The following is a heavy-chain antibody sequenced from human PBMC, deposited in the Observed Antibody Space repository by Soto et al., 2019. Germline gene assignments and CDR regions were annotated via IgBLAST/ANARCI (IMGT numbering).Heavy chain of an antibody. Sequence: PGGSLRLSCAGSGFLFDNFWMTWVRQAPGKGLEWVANIKQDGSETYYVDSVKGRFAISRDNAKDSLYLQMNSLRAEDTAMYYCARDTGATVAGTFDFWGQGALVTVSS. CDR3: ARDTGATVAGTFDF. J-gene: IGHJ4*02. D-gene: IGHD6-19*01. CDR2: IKQDGSET. CDR1: GFLFDNFW. V-gene: IGHV3-7*01.